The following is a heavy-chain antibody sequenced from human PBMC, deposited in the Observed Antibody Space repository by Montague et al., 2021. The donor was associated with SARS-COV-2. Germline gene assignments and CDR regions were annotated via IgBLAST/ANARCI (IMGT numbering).Heavy chain of an antibody. J-gene: IGHJ4*02. CDR1: AGSINNHY. D-gene: IGHD6-19*01. CDR2: VYFSGTA. CDR3: ARRPGSGWSFDY. V-gene: IGHV4-59*08. Sequence: SETLSLTCTVSAGSINNHYWSWIRQTPGKELEWIAYVYFSGTASYNPSLKSRVTISVDTSRNQFSLQLTSVTAADTAVYYCARRPGSGWSFDYWGQGTQVSVSS.